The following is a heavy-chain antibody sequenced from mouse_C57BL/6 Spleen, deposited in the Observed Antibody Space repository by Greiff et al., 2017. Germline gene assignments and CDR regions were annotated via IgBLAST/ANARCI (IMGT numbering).Heavy chain of an antibody. CDR3: HWGYYYGTLDY. J-gene: IGHJ2*01. D-gene: IGHD1-1*01. Sequence: EVQLQQSGAELVRPGASVKLSCTASGFNIKDDYMHWVKQRPEQGLEWIGWIDPENGDTEYASKFQGKATITADTSSNTAYLQLSSLTSEDTAVYYCHWGYYYGTLDYWGQGTTLTVSS. V-gene: IGHV14-4*01. CDR1: GFNIKDDY. CDR2: IDPENGDT.